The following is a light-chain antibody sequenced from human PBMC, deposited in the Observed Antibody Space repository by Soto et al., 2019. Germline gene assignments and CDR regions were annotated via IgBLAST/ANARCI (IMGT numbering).Light chain of an antibody. V-gene: IGKV1-39*01. CDR2: AAS. J-gene: IGKJ2*01. CDR3: QQSYSSPLT. CDR1: QSISSY. Sequence: DIQMTQSPSSLSASVGDRVTITCRASQSISSYLNWYQQKPGKAPKLLIYAASSLQSGVPSRFSGSGSDKNLPLTISSLQPEHFGTYYCQQSYSSPLTLGQ.